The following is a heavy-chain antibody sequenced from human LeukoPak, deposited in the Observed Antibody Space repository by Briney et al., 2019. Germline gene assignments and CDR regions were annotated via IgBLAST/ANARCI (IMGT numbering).Heavy chain of an antibody. Sequence: GRSLRLPCAASGFTFSSYAMHWVRQAPGKGLEWVAVISYDGSNKYYADSVKGRFTISRDNSKNTLYLQMNSLRAEDTAVYYCAKDLCSGGSCYSNYWGQGTLVTVSS. J-gene: IGHJ4*02. CDR2: ISYDGSNK. V-gene: IGHV3-30-3*01. CDR1: GFTFSSYA. D-gene: IGHD2-15*01. CDR3: AKDLCSGGSCYSNY.